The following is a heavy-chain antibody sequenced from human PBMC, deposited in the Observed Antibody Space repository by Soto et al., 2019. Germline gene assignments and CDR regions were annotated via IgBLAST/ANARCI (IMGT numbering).Heavy chain of an antibody. D-gene: IGHD2-21*02. J-gene: IGHJ4*02. V-gene: IGHV3-23*01. CDR3: AKGALAYCGGDCYSGFDD. Sequence: EVQLLESGGGLVQPGGSMSLSCAASGFTFSSYAMSWVRQAPGKGLEWVSAISCSGGSTYYADSVKGRFTISRDNSKNSRYLQMNSVRAEDTAVYYCAKGALAYCGGDCYSGFDDWSQRPLVTVSS. CDR2: ISCSGGST. CDR1: GFTFSSYA.